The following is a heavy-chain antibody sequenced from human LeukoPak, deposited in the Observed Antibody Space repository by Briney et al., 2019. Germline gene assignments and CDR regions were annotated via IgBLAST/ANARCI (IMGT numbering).Heavy chain of an antibody. CDR1: VRSISSSSYY. Sequence: SDTLSLTCTVSVRSISSSSYYWGWIRQPPAKGLEWIGSIYYSGSTYYNPSLKSRITISVDTSKNQFSLKLSSVTAADTAVYYCARVAARKFDPWGQGTLVTVSS. D-gene: IGHD6-13*01. V-gene: IGHV4-39*07. J-gene: IGHJ5*02. CDR2: IYYSGST. CDR3: ARVAARKFDP.